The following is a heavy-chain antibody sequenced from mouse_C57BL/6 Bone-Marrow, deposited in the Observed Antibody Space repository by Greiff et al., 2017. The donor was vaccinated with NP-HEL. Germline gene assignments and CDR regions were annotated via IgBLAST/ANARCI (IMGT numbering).Heavy chain of an antibody. D-gene: IGHD2-5*01. CDR1: GFTFTDYY. CDR2: VYPYNGGT. Sequence: EVQLQESGPVLVKPGPSVKISCKASGFTFTDYYMHWVKQSHGKSLEWIGVVYPYNGGTSYNQKFKGKATLTVDTSSSAAYMGLSSLTSEDSAVYYCARADSNSWVAYWGQGTLVTVSA. V-gene: IGHV1-36*01. J-gene: IGHJ3*01. CDR3: ARADSNSWVAY.